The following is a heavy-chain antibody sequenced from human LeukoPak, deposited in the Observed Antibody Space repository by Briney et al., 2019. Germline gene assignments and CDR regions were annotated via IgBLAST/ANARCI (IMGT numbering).Heavy chain of an antibody. D-gene: IGHD2-8*02. J-gene: IGHJ3*02. CDR2: ISYDGSNK. Sequence: QPGGSLRLSCAASGFTFSSYAMHWVRQAPGKGLEWVAVISYDGSNKYYADSVKGRFTISRDNSKNTLYLQMNSLRAEDTAVYYCASARGVKDAFDIWGQGTMVTVSS. CDR3: ASARGVKDAFDI. V-gene: IGHV3-30-3*01. CDR1: GFTFSSYA.